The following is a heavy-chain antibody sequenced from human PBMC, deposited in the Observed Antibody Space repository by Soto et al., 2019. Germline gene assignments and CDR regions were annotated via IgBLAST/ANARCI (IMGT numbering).Heavy chain of an antibody. Sequence: QITLNESGPTLVRPTEPLTLTCRFSGFSLTTSGVGVGWIRQSPGKAPEWLALIYWDDDKRYSASLKSRLTITKDISKNQVVLTVSDLDPTDTATYYCAHRVLRTVFGLVTTTAIYFDFWGQGTPVAVSS. J-gene: IGHJ4*02. CDR2: IYWDDDK. V-gene: IGHV2-5*02. CDR3: AHRVLRTVFGLVTTTAIYFDF. CDR1: GFSLTTSGVG. D-gene: IGHD3-3*01.